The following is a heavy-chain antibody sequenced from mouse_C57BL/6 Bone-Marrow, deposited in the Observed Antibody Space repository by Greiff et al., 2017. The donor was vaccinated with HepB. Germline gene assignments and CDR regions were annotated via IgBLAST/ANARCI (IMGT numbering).Heavy chain of an antibody. CDR3: ARGVSTDFDY. CDR1: GFTFSSYA. D-gene: IGHD6-2*01. Sequence: EVQVVESGGGLVKPGGSLKLSCAASGFTFSSYAMSWVRQTPEKRLEWVATISDGGSYTYYPDNVKGRFTISRDNAKNNLYLQMGHLKSEDTAMYYCARGVSTDFDYWGQGTTLTVSS. V-gene: IGHV5-4*01. J-gene: IGHJ2*01. CDR2: ISDGGSYT.